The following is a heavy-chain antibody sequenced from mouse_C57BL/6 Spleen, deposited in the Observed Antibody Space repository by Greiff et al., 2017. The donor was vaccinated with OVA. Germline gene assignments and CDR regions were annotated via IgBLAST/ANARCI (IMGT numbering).Heavy chain of an antibody. Sequence: EVQLQQSGPELVKPGASVKMSCKASGYTFTDYNMHWVKQSHGKSLEWIGYINPNNGGTSYNQKFKGKATLTVNKSSSTAYMELRSLTSEDSAVYYCARWALSGNYYAMDYWGQGTSVTVSS. J-gene: IGHJ4*01. CDR1: GYTFTDYN. CDR2: INPNNGGT. V-gene: IGHV1-22*01. CDR3: ARWALSGNYYAMDY. D-gene: IGHD3-1*01.